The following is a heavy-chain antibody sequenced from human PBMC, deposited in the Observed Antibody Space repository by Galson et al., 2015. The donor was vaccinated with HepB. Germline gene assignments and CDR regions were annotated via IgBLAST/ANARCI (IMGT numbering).Heavy chain of an antibody. Sequence: SLRLSCAASGFTVSSNYMSWVRQAPGKGLEWVSVIYSGGSTYYADSVKGRFTISRDNSKNTLYPQMNSLRAEDTAVYYCARGGVVAARVYWGQGTLVTVSS. D-gene: IGHD2-15*01. CDR3: ARGGVVAARVY. V-gene: IGHV3-53*01. CDR1: GFTVSSNY. J-gene: IGHJ4*02. CDR2: IYSGGST.